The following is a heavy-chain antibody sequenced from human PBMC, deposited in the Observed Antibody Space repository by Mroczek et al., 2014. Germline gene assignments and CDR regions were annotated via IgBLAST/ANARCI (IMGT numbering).Heavy chain of an antibody. V-gene: IGHV1-2*02. CDR2: INPNSGGT. J-gene: IGHJ3*02. D-gene: IGHD3-22*01. CDR3: ARVGFVVVSRVGAFDI. Sequence: QVQLVESGAEVKKPGASVKVSCKASGYTFTGYYIHWVRQAPGQGLEWMGWINPNSGGTKYVQKFQGRVTMTRDTSISTAYMELSRLRSDDTAVYYCARVGFVVVSRVGAFDIWGQGTVVTVSS. CDR1: GYTFTGYY.